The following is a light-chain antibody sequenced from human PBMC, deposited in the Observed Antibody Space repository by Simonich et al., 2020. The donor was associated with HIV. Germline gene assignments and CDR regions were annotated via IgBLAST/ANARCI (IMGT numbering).Light chain of an antibody. CDR3: NSYTSSRTVV. J-gene: IGLJ2*01. V-gene: IGLV2-14*03. Sequence: QSALTQSASVSGSPGQSITISCAGTSRDVGGYNSVSWYQQHTGKAPKLMIYDDSYRPSGVSNRFSGSKSGNTASLTISGLQADDEADYHCNSYTSSRTVVFGGGTKLTVL. CDR1: SRDVGGYNS. CDR2: DDS.